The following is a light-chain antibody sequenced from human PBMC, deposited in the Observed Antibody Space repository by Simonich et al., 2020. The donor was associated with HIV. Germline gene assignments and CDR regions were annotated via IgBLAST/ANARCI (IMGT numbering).Light chain of an antibody. J-gene: IGLJ2*01. CDR2: KDS. CDR1: ALPKQY. V-gene: IGLV3-25*03. Sequence: SYELTQPPSMSVSPGQTARITCSGDALPKQYAYWYQQKPGQAPVLVIYKDSERPSCIPERFSGSSAGTTVTLTISGVQAEDEADYYCQSADSSGTYVVFGGGTKLTVL. CDR3: QSADSSGTYVV.